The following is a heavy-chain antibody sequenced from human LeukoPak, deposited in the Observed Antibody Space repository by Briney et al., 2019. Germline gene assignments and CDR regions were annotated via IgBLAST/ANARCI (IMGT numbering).Heavy chain of an antibody. V-gene: IGHV4-4*02. CDR3: ARDSTISLGGYYYYGMDV. CDR2: VYRRGST. Sequence: SETLSLTCAVSGDSISSNYCWRWVRQFPGKGLEWIGEVYRRGSTSYNPSLKSRVVISIDKSKNQYSLNLNSVTAADTAMYYCARDSTISLGGYYYYGMDVWGQGTTVTVSS. J-gene: IGHJ6*02. CDR1: GDSISSNYC. D-gene: IGHD5/OR15-5a*01.